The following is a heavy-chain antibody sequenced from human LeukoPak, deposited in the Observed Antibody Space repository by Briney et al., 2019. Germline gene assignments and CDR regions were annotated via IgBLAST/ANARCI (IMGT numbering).Heavy chain of an antibody. CDR2: ISSSSSYI. CDR3: ARDQAQGVSPYFDY. J-gene: IGHJ4*02. D-gene: IGHD6-13*01. Sequence: PGGSLRLSCAASGFTFSSYSMNWVRQAPGKGLEWVSSISSSSSYIYYADSVKGRFTISRDNAKNSLYLQMNSLRAEDTAVYYCARDQAQGVSPYFDYWGQGTLVTVSS. CDR1: GFTFSSYS. V-gene: IGHV3-21*01.